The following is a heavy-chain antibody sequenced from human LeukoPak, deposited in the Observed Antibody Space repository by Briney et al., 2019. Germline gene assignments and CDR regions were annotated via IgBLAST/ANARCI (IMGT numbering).Heavy chain of an antibody. CDR1: GFTFSSYG. Sequence: GGSLRLSCAASGFTFSSYGMHWVRQAPGKGLEWVAFIRYDGSNKYYADSVKGRFTISRDNSKNTLYLQMNSLRAEDTAVYYCASELGYCSGGSCYSARDFDYWGQGTLVTVSS. J-gene: IGHJ4*02. CDR3: ASELGYCSGGSCYSARDFDY. CDR2: IRYDGSNK. V-gene: IGHV3-30*02. D-gene: IGHD2-15*01.